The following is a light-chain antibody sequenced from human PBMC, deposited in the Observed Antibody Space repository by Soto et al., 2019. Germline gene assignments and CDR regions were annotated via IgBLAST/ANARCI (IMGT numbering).Light chain of an antibody. CDR3: KQSYSILIT. V-gene: IGKV1-39*01. Sequence: DIQMTQSPSSLSASVEDRVIITCRASQSISNHLNWYQQKPGKAPKLLIFAAYSLQSGVPSRFSGSRSGPDFTLTISSLQPEDFATYYCKQSYSILITVGQGTRLEIK. J-gene: IGKJ5*01. CDR2: AAY. CDR1: QSISNH.